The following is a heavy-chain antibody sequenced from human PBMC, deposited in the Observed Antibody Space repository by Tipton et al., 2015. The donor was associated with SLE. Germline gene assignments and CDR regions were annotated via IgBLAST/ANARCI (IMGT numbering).Heavy chain of an antibody. J-gene: IGHJ6*02. V-gene: IGHV3-30*15. CDR1: GFTFSTYA. CDR3: ARDYYYAMDV. CDR2: ISFDGNHK. Sequence: RSLRLSCAASGFTFSTYAMHWVRQAPGKGLEWVAVISFDGNHKYYADSVKGRFTISRDNSKNTLYLQMSSLSPDDPAVYYCARDYYYAMDVWGQGTIVTVSS.